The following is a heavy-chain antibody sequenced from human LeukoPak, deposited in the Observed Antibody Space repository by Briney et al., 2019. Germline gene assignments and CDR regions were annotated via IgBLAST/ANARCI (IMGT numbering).Heavy chain of an antibody. V-gene: IGHV4-59*13. D-gene: IGHD3-10*01. CDR3: ARYHSRSHEGWIDP. J-gene: IGHJ5*02. CDR1: GGSISNYL. CDR2: VSYSGKT. Sequence: SETLPLTCSVPGGSISNYLWSWIRQPPGKGLGWIGYVSYSGKTDYTPSLKSRVTISLDAFNNHLSLTLSSLTAADTAIYYCARYHSRSHEGWIDPWGQGALVTVSS.